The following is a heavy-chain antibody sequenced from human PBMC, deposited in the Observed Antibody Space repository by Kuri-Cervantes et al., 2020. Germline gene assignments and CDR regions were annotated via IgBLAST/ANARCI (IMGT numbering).Heavy chain of an antibody. D-gene: IGHD1-26*01. V-gene: IGHV1-69*06. CDR1: GYTFTSYA. CDR2: SIPIFGTA. J-gene: IGHJ6*03. CDR3: ASRTWEGRGHYYYYYMDV. Sequence: SVKVSFKASGYTFTSYAINWVRQATGQGLEWMGGSIPIFGTANYAQKFQGRVTITADKSTSTAYMDLSSLRSEDTAVFSCASRTWEGRGHYYYYYMDVWGKGTTVTVSS.